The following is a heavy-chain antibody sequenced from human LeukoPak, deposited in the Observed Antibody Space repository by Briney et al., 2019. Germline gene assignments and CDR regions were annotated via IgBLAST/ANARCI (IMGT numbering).Heavy chain of an antibody. V-gene: IGHV3-30-3*02. Sequence: GGSLRLSCAASGFTFSSYAMHWVRQAPGKGLEWVAVISYDGSNKYYADSVKGRFTISRDNSKNTLYLQMNSLRAEDTAVYYCAKPGGYCSSTSCYTGYYFDYWGQGTLVTVSS. D-gene: IGHD2-2*02. J-gene: IGHJ4*02. CDR2: ISYDGSNK. CDR1: GFTFSSYA. CDR3: AKPGGYCSSTSCYTGYYFDY.